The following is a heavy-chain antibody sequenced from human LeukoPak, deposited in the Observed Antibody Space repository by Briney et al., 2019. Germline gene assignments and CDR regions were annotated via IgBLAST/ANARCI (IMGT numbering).Heavy chain of an antibody. Sequence: SETLSLTCAVYGGSFSGYYWSWIRQPPGKGLEWIGEINHSGSTNYNPSLKSRVTISVDTSKNQFSLKLSSVTAADTAVFYCARSGIAVDGGNFDSWGQGTLVTVSS. D-gene: IGHD6-19*01. CDR3: ARSGIAVDGGNFDS. V-gene: IGHV4-34*01. CDR2: INHSGST. J-gene: IGHJ4*02. CDR1: GGSFSGYY.